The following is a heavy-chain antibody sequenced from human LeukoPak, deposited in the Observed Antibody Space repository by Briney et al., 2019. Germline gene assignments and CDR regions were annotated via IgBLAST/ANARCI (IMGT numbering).Heavy chain of an antibody. J-gene: IGHJ3*02. D-gene: IGHD5-12*01. CDR2: IYYSGST. CDR3: ARPGYSGYVHDAFDI. CDR1: GGSISSYY. V-gene: IGHV4-59*05. Sequence: SETLSLTCTVSGGSISSYYWSWIRQPPGKGLEWIGSIYYSGSTYYNPSLKSRVTISVDTSKNQFSLKLSSVTAADTAVYYCARPGYSGYVHDAFDIWGQGTMVTVSS.